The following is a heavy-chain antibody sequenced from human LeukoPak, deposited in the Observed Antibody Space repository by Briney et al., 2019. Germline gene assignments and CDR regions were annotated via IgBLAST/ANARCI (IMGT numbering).Heavy chain of an antibody. Sequence: PGGSLRLSCAASGFTFSSYGMHWVRQAPGKGLEWVAVISYDGSNKYYADSVKGRFTISRDNSKNTLYLQMNSLRAEDTAVYYCAKAIPVTRQAYYFDYWGQGTLVTVSS. J-gene: IGHJ4*02. CDR1: GFTFSSYG. V-gene: IGHV3-30*18. CDR2: ISYDGSNK. CDR3: AKAIPVTRQAYYFDY. D-gene: IGHD4-11*01.